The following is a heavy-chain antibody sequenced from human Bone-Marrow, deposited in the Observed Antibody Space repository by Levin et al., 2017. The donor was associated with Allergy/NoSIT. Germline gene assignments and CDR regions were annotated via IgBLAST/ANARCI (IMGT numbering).Heavy chain of an antibody. CDR3: ARGHYDFNS. V-gene: IGHV4-59*01. CDR1: FFPLPPSS. J-gene: IGHJ4*02. CDR2: IYNSESP. Sequence: LSLPFPFSFFPLPPSSLSWIRQPPGKGLEWIAYIYNSESPSYNPSLKSRVAISVAPSKNQVSLKLASVSAADTAIYYCARGHYDFNSWGQGTRVTVSS. D-gene: IGHD3-16*01.